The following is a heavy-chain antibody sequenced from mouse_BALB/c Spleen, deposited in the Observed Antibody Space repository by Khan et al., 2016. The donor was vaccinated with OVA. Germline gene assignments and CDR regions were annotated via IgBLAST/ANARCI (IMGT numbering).Heavy chain of an antibody. J-gene: IGHJ1*01. CDR2: IRNKANGYTT. CDR3: ARETVVDIYWYLDV. V-gene: IGHV7-3*02. Sequence: EVELVESGGGLVQSGGSLRLSCATSGFTFTDYYMSWVRQPPGKALEWLGFIRNKANGYTTEYSASVKGRFTISRDNSQSIVYLQMNTLRVEDSATYYCARETVVDIYWYLDVWGAGTTVTVSS. CDR1: GFTFTDYY. D-gene: IGHD1-1*01.